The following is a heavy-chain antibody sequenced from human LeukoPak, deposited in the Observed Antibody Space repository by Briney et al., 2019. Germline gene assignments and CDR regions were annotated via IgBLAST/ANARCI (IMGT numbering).Heavy chain of an antibody. V-gene: IGHV3-33*01. D-gene: IGHD3-9*01. CDR3: ARAPGGPLRYFDWPPDP. CDR2: IWYDGSNK. Sequence: GGSLRLFWAASGFTFSSYGMHGVREASGKRLEWGAVIWYDGSNKYCADSVKGRFTISRDNSKNTLYLQMNSLRVEDTAVYYWARAPGGPLRYFDWPPDPWGQGTLVTVSS. CDR1: GFTFSSYG. J-gene: IGHJ5*02.